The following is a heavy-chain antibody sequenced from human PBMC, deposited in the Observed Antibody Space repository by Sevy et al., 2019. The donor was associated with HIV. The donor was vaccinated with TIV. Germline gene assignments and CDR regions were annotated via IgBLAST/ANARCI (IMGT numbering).Heavy chain of an antibody. D-gene: IGHD3-16*02. Sequence: GGSLRLSCAASGFTFSSYGMHWVRQAPGKGLEWVAVISYDGSNKYYADSVKGRFTISRDNSKNTLYLQMNSLRAEDTAVYYCAKGLETYDYIWGSYREDAFDIWGQGTMVTVSS. CDR3: AKGLETYDYIWGSYREDAFDI. J-gene: IGHJ3*02. CDR1: GFTFSSYG. V-gene: IGHV3-30*18. CDR2: ISYDGSNK.